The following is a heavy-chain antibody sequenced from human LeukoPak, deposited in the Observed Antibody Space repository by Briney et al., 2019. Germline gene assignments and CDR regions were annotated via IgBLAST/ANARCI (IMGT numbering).Heavy chain of an antibody. D-gene: IGHD3-9*01. J-gene: IGHJ6*02. CDR1: GFRLTELS. CDR3: AAGSRYDILTGYYYYYYGMDV. V-gene: IGHV1-24*01. CDR2: LNPEDDEP. Sequence: ASVKVSCKVSGFRLTELSMQWVRQAPGRGLEWMGGLNPEDDEPVYAQRFQGRVTMTEDTSTDTAYMELSSLRSEDTAVYYCAAGSRYDILTGYYYYYYGMDVWGQGTTVTVSS.